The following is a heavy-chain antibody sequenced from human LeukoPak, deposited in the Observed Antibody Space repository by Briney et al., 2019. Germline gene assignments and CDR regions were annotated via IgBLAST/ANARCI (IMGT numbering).Heavy chain of an antibody. V-gene: IGHV5-51*01. CDR2: IYPGDSDS. D-gene: IGHD2-15*01. J-gene: IGHJ4*02. CDR1: GYSFTRYW. CDR3: ARLGNCSGGSCYTPDY. Sequence: GESLKISCKGSGYSFTRYWIGWVRQMPGKGLEWMGIIYPGDSDSRNSPSFQGQVTISADKSISTAYLQWSSLKASDSAMYYCARLGNCSGGSCYTPDYWGQGTLVTVSS.